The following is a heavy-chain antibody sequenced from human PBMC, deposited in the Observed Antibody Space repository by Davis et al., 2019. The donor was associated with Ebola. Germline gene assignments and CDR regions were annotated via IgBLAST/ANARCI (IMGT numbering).Heavy chain of an antibody. CDR3: ARYVVGKIAGGSIDS. V-gene: IGHV4-39*01. CDR2: TYYREST. D-gene: IGHD6-13*01. Sequence: MPSETLSPTCVVSGASIRRSSSYWGWSRQSPGKGLEWLGSTYYRESTHYNPSLKSRLTISVDASKNQLSLTLRSVTAADTATYYCARYVVGKIAGGSIDSWGQGTLVTVSS. J-gene: IGHJ4*02. CDR1: GASIRRSSSY.